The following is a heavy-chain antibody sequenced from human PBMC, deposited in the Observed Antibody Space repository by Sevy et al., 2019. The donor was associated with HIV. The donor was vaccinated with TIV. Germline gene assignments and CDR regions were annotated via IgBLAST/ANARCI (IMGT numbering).Heavy chain of an antibody. D-gene: IGHD3-9*01. J-gene: IGHJ6*02. Sequence: SETLSLTCSVSGGRVTDGSYFWTWIRQPPGKGLEWIGYIYWSGYTTYNPSLKSRVTISIDTSRNQFSLQLNSATAAYTAVYYCATDQYYDIVTGLYGMDVWGLGTTVTVSS. V-gene: IGHV4-61*01. CDR2: IYWSGYT. CDR3: ATDQYYDIVTGLYGMDV. CDR1: GGRVTDGSYF.